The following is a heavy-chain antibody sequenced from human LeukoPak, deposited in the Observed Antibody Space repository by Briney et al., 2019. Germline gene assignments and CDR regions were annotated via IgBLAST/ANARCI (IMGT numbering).Heavy chain of an antibody. CDR2: IWYDGSNK. D-gene: IGHD2-15*01. CDR1: GFTFSSYG. CDR3: ARAYCSGGSCYSIDY. V-gene: IGHV3-33*01. Sequence: PGGSLRPSCAASGFTFSSYGMHWVRQAPGKGLEWVAVIWYDGSNKYYADSVKGRFTISRDNSKNTLYLQMNSLRAEDTAVYYCARAYCSGGSCYSIDYWGQGTLVTVSS. J-gene: IGHJ4*02.